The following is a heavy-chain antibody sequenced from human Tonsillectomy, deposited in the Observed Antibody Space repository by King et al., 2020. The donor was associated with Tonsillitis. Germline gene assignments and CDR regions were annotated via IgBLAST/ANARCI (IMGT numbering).Heavy chain of an antibody. D-gene: IGHD5-24*01. Sequence: GQLVQSGGGVVQPGRSLRLSCAASGFTFSSYGMHWVRQAPGKGLEWVALISYDGSNKYYADSVKGRFTISRDNSKITLYLQMNSVRAEDTAVYYCAKDTGTWLQEPLDYWGQGTLVTVSS. V-gene: IGHV3-30*18. CDR3: AKDTGTWLQEPLDY. CDR2: ISYDGSNK. CDR1: GFTFSSYG. J-gene: IGHJ4*02.